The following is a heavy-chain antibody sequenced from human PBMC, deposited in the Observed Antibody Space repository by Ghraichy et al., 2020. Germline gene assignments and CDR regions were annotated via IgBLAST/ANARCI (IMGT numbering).Heavy chain of an antibody. V-gene: IGHV3-23*01. J-gene: IGHJ4*02. Sequence: GSLRLSCAASGFTFSNYAMSWVRQAPGKGLEWGSAVSGSGDSTYYADSVKGRFTISRDNSKNTLYLPINSLRAEDTALYYCAKVLGAVRSTIPEFDYWGQGTLVTVSS. D-gene: IGHD5/OR15-5a*01. CDR2: VSGSGDST. CDR3: AKVLGAVRSTIPEFDY. CDR1: GFTFSNYA.